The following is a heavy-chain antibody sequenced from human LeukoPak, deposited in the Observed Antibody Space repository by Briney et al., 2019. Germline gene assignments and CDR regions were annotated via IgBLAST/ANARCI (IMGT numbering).Heavy chain of an antibody. D-gene: IGHD3-22*01. J-gene: IGHJ4*02. V-gene: IGHV4-59*01. CDR2: IYYSGST. CDR1: GGSISSYY. Sequence: SETLSLTCTVSGGSISSYYWSWIRQPPGKGLEWIGYIYYSGSTNYNPSLKSRVTISVDTSKNQFSLKLSAVTAADTAGYYCASYGSSGYYYDYWGQGTLVTVSS. CDR3: ASYGSSGYYYDY.